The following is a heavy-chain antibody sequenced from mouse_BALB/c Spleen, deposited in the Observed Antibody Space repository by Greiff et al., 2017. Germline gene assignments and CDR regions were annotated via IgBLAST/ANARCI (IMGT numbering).Heavy chain of an antibody. J-gene: IGHJ4*01. V-gene: IGHV1-87*01. CDR2: IYPGDGDI. Sequence: QVQLQQSGAELARPGASVKLSCKASGYTFTSYWMQWVKQRPGQGLEWIGAIYPGDGDIRYTQKFKGKATLTADKSSSTAYMQLSSLASEDSAVYYCAREPLYDGYGAMDYWGQGTSVTVSS. D-gene: IGHD2-3*01. CDR3: AREPLYDGYGAMDY. CDR1: GYTFTSYW.